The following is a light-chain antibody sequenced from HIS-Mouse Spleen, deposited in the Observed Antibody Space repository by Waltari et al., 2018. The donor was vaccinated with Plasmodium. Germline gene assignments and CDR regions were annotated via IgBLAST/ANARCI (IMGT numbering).Light chain of an antibody. CDR1: QGISSA. Sequence: LQFTQSPSSLSSSVRNKITITCRASQGISSALAWYQQKPGKAPKPLIYDASSLESGVPSRFSGSGSGTDFTLTISSLQPEDFATYYCQQFNSYPLTFGGGTKVEIK. CDR3: QQFNSYPLT. J-gene: IGKJ4*01. V-gene: IGKV1-13*02. CDR2: DAS.